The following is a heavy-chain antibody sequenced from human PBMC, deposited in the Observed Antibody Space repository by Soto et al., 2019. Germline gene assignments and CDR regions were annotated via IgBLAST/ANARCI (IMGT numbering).Heavy chain of an antibody. D-gene: IGHD3-3*01. V-gene: IGHV1-18*01. Sequence: ASVKVSCKTSGYPFNTYGINWVRQAPGQGLELMGWISAYDGKTMYAEKFQGRVTMTTDTSTSTAYMELRSLRSDDTAIYYCARDPHEFWTSYWFDPWGQGTPVTVSS. J-gene: IGHJ5*02. CDR3: ARDPHEFWTSYWFDP. CDR1: GYPFNTYG. CDR2: ISAYDGKT.